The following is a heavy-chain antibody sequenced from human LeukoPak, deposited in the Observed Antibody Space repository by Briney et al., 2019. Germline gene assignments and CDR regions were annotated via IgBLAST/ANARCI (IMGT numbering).Heavy chain of an antibody. CDR2: IDQDGSET. D-gene: IGHD5-18*01. J-gene: IGHJ6*03. CDR3: ARVVEGYSYGYGYYYYYYMDV. Sequence: GGSLRLSCAVSGFIFSNPWMNWVRQAPGKGLEWVASIDQDGSETNYVDSVKGRFTISRDNSKNSLSLQMNSLRAEDTAVYYCARVVEGYSYGYGYYYYYYMDVWGKGTTVTVSS. CDR1: GFIFSNPW. V-gene: IGHV3-7*01.